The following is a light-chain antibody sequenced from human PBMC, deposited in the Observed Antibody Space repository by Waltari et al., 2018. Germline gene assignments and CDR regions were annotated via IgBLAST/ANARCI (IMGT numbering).Light chain of an antibody. J-gene: IGKJ4*01. Sequence: IVMTQTPLSLPVTPGEPPSISCTSIHSLLHSNGYTYLFWYLQKPGQSPQLLIYLVSNRASGVPDRFSGSGSGNDVTLKISRVEAEDVGVYYCMQGIQLPPTFGGGTKVEIK. V-gene: IGKV2D-29*02. CDR3: MQGIQLPPT. CDR2: LVS. CDR1: HSLLHSNGYTY.